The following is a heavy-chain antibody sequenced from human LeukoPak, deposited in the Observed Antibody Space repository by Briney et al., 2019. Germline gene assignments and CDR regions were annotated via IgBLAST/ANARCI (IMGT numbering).Heavy chain of an antibody. Sequence: SETLSLTCTVSGGSISSSSYYWGWIRQPPGKGLEWIRSIYYSGSTYYNPSLKSRVTISVDTSKNQFSLKLSSVTAADTAVYYCARHPNYFDYWGQGTLVTVSS. J-gene: IGHJ4*02. V-gene: IGHV4-39*01. CDR1: GGSISSSSYY. CDR3: ARHPNYFDY. CDR2: IYYSGST.